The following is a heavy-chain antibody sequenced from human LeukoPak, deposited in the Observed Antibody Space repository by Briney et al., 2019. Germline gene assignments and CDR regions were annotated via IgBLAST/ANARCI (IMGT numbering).Heavy chain of an antibody. CDR1: GFTFSGYA. CDR2: ISGSGCIT. CDR3: AKAPAWIQLWSYFDY. Sequence: GGSLRLSCAASGFTFSGYAMSWVRQAPGKGLEWVAAISGSGCITDYADSVKGRFTISRDNSKNTLYLQMHSLRAEDTAVYYCAKAPAWIQLWSYFDYWGQGTLVTVSS. V-gene: IGHV3-23*01. D-gene: IGHD5-18*01. J-gene: IGHJ4*02.